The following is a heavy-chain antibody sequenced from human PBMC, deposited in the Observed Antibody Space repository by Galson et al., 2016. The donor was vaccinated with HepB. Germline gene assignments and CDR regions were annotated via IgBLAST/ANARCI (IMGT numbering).Heavy chain of an antibody. J-gene: IGHJ6*02. Sequence: SVKVSCKASGYAFTGYYIHWVRQAPGQGLEWMGWINPNSGGTKYAQKFQGWVTMTRDTSISTAYMELSRLRSDDTAVYYCARDYYFGLDFWGQGTTVTVSS. CDR3: ARDYYFGLDF. V-gene: IGHV1-2*04. CDR2: INPNSGGT. CDR1: GYAFTGYY.